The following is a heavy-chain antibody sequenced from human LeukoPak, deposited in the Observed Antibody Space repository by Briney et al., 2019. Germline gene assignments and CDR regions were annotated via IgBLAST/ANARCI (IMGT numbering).Heavy chain of an antibody. CDR3: ARGRGYSGYALDY. CDR1: GFTVSSNY. CDR2: IYSGGST. Sequence: PGGSMRLSCAASGFTVSSNYTSWVRQAPGKGLEWVSVIYSGGSTYYADSVKGRFTISRDNSKNTLYLQMNSLRAEDTAVYYCARGRGYSGYALDYWGQGTLVTVSS. J-gene: IGHJ4*02. D-gene: IGHD5-12*01. V-gene: IGHV3-66*01.